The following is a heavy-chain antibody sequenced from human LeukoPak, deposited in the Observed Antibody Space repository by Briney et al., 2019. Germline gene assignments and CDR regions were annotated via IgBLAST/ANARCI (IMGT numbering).Heavy chain of an antibody. CDR2: INWNGGST. Sequence: GGSLRLSCAASGFTFDDYGMSWVLQAPGKGLEWVSGINWNGGSTGYADSVKGRFTISRDNAKNSLYLQMNSLRAEDTALYHCARGTYYDFWSGYYQNRYFDYWGQGTLVTVSS. J-gene: IGHJ4*02. V-gene: IGHV3-20*01. CDR1: GFTFDDYG. D-gene: IGHD3-3*01. CDR3: ARGTYYDFWSGYYQNRYFDY.